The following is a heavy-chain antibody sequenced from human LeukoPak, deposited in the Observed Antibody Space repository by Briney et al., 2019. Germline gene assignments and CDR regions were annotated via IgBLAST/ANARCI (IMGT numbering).Heavy chain of an antibody. Sequence: NPSETLSLTCAVYGGSFSGYYWSWIRQPPGKGLEWIGEINHSGSTNYNPSLKSRVTISVDTSKNQFSLKLSSVTAADTAVYYCARVAGSSGWYEEDSNWFDPWGQGTLVTVSS. J-gene: IGHJ5*02. CDR1: GGSFSGYY. V-gene: IGHV4-34*01. D-gene: IGHD6-19*01. CDR3: ARVAGSSGWYEEDSNWFDP. CDR2: INHSGST.